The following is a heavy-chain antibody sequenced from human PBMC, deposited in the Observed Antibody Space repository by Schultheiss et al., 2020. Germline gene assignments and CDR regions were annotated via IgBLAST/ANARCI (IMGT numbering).Heavy chain of an antibody. V-gene: IGHV4-61*02. J-gene: IGHJ4*02. D-gene: IGHD1-1*01. CDR1: GGSISSGSYY. Sequence: SETLSLTCTVSGGSISSGSYYWSWIRQPAGKGLEWIGRIYTSGSTNYNPSLKSRVTISVDTSKNLFSLKVSSVTAADAAVYYCASGDNLNENDWGQGTLVTVSS. CDR3: ASGDNLNEND. CDR2: IYTSGST.